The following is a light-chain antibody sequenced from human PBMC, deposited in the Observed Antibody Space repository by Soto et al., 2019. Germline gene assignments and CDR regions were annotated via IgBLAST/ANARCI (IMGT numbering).Light chain of an antibody. CDR2: GAS. CDR3: QQYDSSPSWT. J-gene: IGKJ1*01. CDR1: QTTTRTY. Sequence: TVLTQSPGTLSLSPGERATLSCRASQTTTRTYLAWYQQKPGQAPRLLIHGASSRATGIPDRFSGSGSGTDLTLTISRLEPEDFAVYYWQQYDSSPSWTFGQGTKVEIK. V-gene: IGKV3-20*01.